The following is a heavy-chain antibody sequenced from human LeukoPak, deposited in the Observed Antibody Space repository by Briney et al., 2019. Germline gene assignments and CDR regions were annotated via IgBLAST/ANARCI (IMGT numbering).Heavy chain of an antibody. J-gene: IGHJ4*02. CDR1: GGSISSGGYS. CDR3: ARLYYYDSSGYYPKAQGYFDY. Sequence: SETLSLTCAVSGGSISSGGYSWSWIRQPPGKGLEWIGYIYHSGSTYYNPSLKSRVTISVDRSENQFSLKLSSVTAADTAVYYCARLYYYDSSGYYPKAQGYFDYWGQGTLVTVSS. V-gene: IGHV4-30-2*01. D-gene: IGHD3-22*01. CDR2: IYHSGST.